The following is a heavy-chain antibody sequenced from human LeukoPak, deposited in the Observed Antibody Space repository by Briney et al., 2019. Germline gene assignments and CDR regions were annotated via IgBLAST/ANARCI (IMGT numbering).Heavy chain of an antibody. CDR2: IYYSGST. CDR1: GGSISSYY. CDR3: ASTGDSSPLPLGY. D-gene: IGHD3-22*01. J-gene: IGHJ4*02. Sequence: SETLSLTCTLSGGSISSYYWSWIRQPPGKGLEWIGYIYYSGSTNYNPSLKSRVTISVDTSKDQFSLKLSSVTAADTAVYYCASTGDSSPLPLGYWGQGTLVTVSS. V-gene: IGHV4-59*12.